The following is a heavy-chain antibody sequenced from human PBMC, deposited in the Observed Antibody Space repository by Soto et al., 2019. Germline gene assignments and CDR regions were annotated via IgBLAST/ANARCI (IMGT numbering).Heavy chain of an antibody. CDR3: ARESYSSGSYYNEEPLDY. Sequence: QVQLVESGGGVVQPGRSLRLSCAASGFIFSGYAMHWVRQAPGKGLEWVAVILSGGSNKYYADSVKGRFTISRDNSRNTLYLQMNSLRAEDTAVYYCARESYSSGSYYNEEPLDYWGQGTLVTVSS. J-gene: IGHJ4*02. V-gene: IGHV3-30-3*01. D-gene: IGHD3-10*01. CDR2: ILSGGSNK. CDR1: GFIFSGYA.